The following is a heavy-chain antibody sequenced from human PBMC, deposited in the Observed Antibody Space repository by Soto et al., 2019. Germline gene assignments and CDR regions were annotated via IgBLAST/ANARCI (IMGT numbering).Heavy chain of an antibody. J-gene: IGHJ4*02. CDR2: IYYSGST. D-gene: IGHD3-3*01. Sequence: KASETLSLTCTVSGGSISSGGYYWSWIRQHPGKGLEWIGYIYYSGSTYYNPSLKSRVTISVDTSKNQFSLKLSSVTAADTAVYYCARDRNDYDFWSGYIDYWGQGTLVTVSS. CDR3: ARDRNDYDFWSGYIDY. CDR1: GGSISSGGYY. V-gene: IGHV4-31*03.